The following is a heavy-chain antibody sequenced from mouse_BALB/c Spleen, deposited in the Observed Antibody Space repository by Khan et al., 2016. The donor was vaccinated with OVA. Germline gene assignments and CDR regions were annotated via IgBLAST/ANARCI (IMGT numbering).Heavy chain of an antibody. J-gene: IGHJ3*01. CDR2: IYPGNSDT. Sequence: VQLKESGTGLARPGASVKMSCTASGYSFTSYLIHWVKQRPGQGLEWIGDIYPGNSDTNYNQKFKDKAKLTAGTSANTAFLELSSLTNADSAVYCGARGGYNSFAYWGQGTLVTVSA. CDR1: GYSFTSYL. CDR3: ARGGYNSFAY. D-gene: IGHD1-3*01. V-gene: IGHV1-5*01.